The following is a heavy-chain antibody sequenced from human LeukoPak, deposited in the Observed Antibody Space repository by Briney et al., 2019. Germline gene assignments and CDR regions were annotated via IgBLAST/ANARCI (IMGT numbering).Heavy chain of an antibody. D-gene: IGHD6-13*01. Sequence: GGSLRLSCAASGFTFSSYSMNWVRQAPGKGLEWVSSISSSSSYIYYADSVKGRFTISRDNAKNSLYLQMNSLRAEDTAVYYCARDSMAAAVTRRFDYWGQGTLVTVSS. J-gene: IGHJ4*02. V-gene: IGHV3-21*01. CDR2: ISSSSSYI. CDR1: GFTFSSYS. CDR3: ARDSMAAAVTRRFDY.